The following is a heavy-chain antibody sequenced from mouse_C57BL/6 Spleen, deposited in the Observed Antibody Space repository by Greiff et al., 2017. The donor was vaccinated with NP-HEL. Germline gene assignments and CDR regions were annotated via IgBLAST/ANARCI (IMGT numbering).Heavy chain of an antibody. CDR2: ISSGGSYT. V-gene: IGHV5-6*01. D-gene: IGHD1-1*01. CDR3: ARSSHYYGSSYADYFDY. CDR1: GFTFSSYG. Sequence: EVNVVESGGDLVKPGGSLKLSCAASGFTFSSYGMSWVRQTPDKRLEWVATISSGGSYTYYPDSVKGRFTISRDNAKNTLYLQLSSLKSEDTAMYYCARSSHYYGSSYADYFDYWGQGTTLTVSS. J-gene: IGHJ2*01.